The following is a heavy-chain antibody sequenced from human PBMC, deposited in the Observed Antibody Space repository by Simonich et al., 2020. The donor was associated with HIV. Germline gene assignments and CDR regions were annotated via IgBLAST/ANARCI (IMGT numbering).Heavy chain of an antibody. CDR2: ISAYNGNT. V-gene: IGHV1-18*01. CDR1: TYTFTSYG. CDR3: ARGTYNGYDWNWFDP. J-gene: IGHJ5*02. Sequence: QVQLVQSGAEVKKPGASVRVSCKASTYTFTSYGITGVRQAPGQGLEWMGWISAYNGNTNDAQKLQGRVTMTTDTSTSTTYRELRSLRSDDTAVYYCARGTYNGYDWNWFDPWGQGTLVTVSS. D-gene: IGHD5-12*01.